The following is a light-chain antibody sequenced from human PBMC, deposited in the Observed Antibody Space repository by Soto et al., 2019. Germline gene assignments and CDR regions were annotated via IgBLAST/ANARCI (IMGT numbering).Light chain of an antibody. CDR2: DVS. CDR3: SSCTTSSTFV. V-gene: IGLV2-14*01. CDR1: SSDVGGYNC. Sequence: QSALTQPASVSGSPGQSITISCTGISSDVGGYNCVSWYQQHPGKAPKLMIYDVSNRPSGVSNRFSGSKSGNTASLTISGLQAEDEADYYCSSCTTSSTFVFGTGTKLTVL. J-gene: IGLJ1*01.